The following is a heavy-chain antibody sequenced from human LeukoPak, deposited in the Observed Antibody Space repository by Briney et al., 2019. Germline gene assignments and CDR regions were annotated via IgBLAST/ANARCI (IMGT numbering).Heavy chain of an antibody. CDR3: ARYRGTYGYYFDY. V-gene: IGHV4-59*01. Sequence: PSETLSLTCSVSGGSISSYYWSWIRQSPENGLGWIGYIYNSGNTNYNLFLKSRVTISADTSKNQFSLKLTSVTAADTAVYYCARYRGTYGYYFDYWGQGTLVTVSS. CDR1: GGSISSYY. J-gene: IGHJ4*02. CDR2: IYNSGNT. D-gene: IGHD5-24*01.